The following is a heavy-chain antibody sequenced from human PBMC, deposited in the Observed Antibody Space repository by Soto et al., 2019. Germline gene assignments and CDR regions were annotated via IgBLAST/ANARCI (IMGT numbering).Heavy chain of an antibody. Sequence: ASETLSLTCTVSGCSISSYYWSWIRQPPGKGLEWIGYIYYSGSTNYNPSLKSRVTISVDTSKNQFSLKLSSVTAADTAVFYCARDGAKTYGDYGYFDYWGQGTLVTVSS. D-gene: IGHD4-17*01. CDR3: ARDGAKTYGDYGYFDY. CDR1: GCSISSYY. J-gene: IGHJ4*02. V-gene: IGHV4-59*01. CDR2: IYYSGST.